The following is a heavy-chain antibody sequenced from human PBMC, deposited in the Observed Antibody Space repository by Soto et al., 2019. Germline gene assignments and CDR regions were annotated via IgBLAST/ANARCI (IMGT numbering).Heavy chain of an antibody. Sequence: QVQLQESGPGLVKPSETLSLTCTVSGGSISSYYWSWIRQPPGKGLEWIGYIYYSGSANYNPSLTRRAPTPIAPPRNQFPLKLSFVPAAAAAVYYCAGQSYSTLGWSDPGGHGTLVTVSS. CDR3: AGQSYSTLGWSDP. V-gene: IGHV4-59*08. CDR2: IYYSGSA. D-gene: IGHD4-4*01. CDR1: GGSISSYY. J-gene: IGHJ5*02.